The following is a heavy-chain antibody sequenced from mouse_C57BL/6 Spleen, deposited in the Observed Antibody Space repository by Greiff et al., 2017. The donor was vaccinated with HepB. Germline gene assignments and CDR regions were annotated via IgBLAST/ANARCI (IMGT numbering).Heavy chain of an antibody. Sequence: EVQLQQSGPELVKPGASVKIPCKASGYTFTDYNMDWVKQSHGKSLEWIGDINPNNGGTIYNQKFKGKATLTVDKSSSTAYMELRSLTSEDTAVYYCAKGVEGYDEAWFAYWGQGTLVTVAA. CDR1: GYTFTDYN. CDR3: AKGVEGYDEAWFAY. CDR2: INPNNGGT. D-gene: IGHD2-2*01. V-gene: IGHV1-18*01. J-gene: IGHJ3*01.